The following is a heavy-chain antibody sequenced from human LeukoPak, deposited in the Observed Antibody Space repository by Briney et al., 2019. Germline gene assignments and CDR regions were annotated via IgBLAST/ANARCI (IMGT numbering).Heavy chain of an antibody. CDR1: GFTFSSYG. V-gene: IGHV3-33*01. Sequence: GRSLRLSCAASGFTFSSYGMHWVRQAPGKGLEWVAGIWYDGSNKYYADSVKGRFTISRDNSKNTLYLQMNSLRAEDTAVYYCARASGQWLGNSYYFDYWGQGTLVTVSS. J-gene: IGHJ4*02. CDR3: ARASGQWLGNSYYFDY. D-gene: IGHD6-19*01. CDR2: IWYDGSNK.